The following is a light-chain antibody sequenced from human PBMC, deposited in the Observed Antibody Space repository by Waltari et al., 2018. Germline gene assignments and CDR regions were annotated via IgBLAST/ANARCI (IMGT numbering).Light chain of an antibody. J-gene: IGLJ3*02. V-gene: IGLV1-51*01. CDR3: ETWDSSLSAAV. CDR2: DND. CDR1: TSNIGTHY. Sequence: QSVLTQPPSVSAAPGQKVTISCSGRTSNIGTHYISWYQQLPGTAPKLLIYDNDNRPSGIPDRFSGSKSGASGTLDISGLQTGDEADYYCETWDSSLSAAVFGGGTRLTVL.